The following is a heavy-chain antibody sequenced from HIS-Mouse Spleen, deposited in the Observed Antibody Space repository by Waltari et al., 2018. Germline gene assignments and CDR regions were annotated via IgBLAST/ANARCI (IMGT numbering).Heavy chain of an antibody. CDR1: VGPISSRRYY. J-gene: IGHJ2*01. D-gene: IGHD6-13*01. V-gene: IGHV4-39*07. Sequence: QLQLQESGPGLVKPSETLSLTCTVAVGPISSRRYYWGWIRQPPGKGLEWIGSIYYSGSTYYNPPLKSRVTISVDTSKNQFCLKLGSVTAADTAVYCCAREIPYSSSWYDWYFDLWGRGTLVTVSS. CDR2: IYYSGST. CDR3: AREIPYSSSWYDWYFDL.